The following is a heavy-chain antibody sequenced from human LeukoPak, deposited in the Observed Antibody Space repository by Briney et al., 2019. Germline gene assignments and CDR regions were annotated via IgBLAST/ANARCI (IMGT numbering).Heavy chain of an antibody. Sequence: GGSLRLSCVASGFTFTSYSMSSVRQAPGKWLEGVSVISGICRTTFHADSVKGRFTISRDNSKNTLYLQMNSLRAEYTAVYYCASHRRITIFWDWGQGTLVTVSS. CDR1: GFTFTSYS. J-gene: IGHJ4*02. CDR2: ISGICRTT. D-gene: IGHD3-9*01. V-gene: IGHV3-23*01. CDR3: ASHRRITIFWD.